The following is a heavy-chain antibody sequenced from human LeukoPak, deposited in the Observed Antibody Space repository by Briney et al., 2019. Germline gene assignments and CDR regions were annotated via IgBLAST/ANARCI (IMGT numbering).Heavy chain of an antibody. Sequence: ASVKVSCKASGYTFTGYYMHWVRQAPGQGLEWMGWINPNSGNTGYAQKFQGRVTITRNTSISTAYMELSSLRSEDTAVYYCARAGGRNWFDPWGQGTLVTVSS. CDR2: INPNSGNT. CDR3: ARAGGRNWFDP. D-gene: IGHD3-16*01. CDR1: GYTFTGYY. J-gene: IGHJ5*02. V-gene: IGHV1-8*03.